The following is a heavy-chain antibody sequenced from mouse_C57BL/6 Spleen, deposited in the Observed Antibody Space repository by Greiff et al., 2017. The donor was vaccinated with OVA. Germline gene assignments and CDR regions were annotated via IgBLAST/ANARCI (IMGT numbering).Heavy chain of an antibody. J-gene: IGHJ1*03. D-gene: IGHD1-1*01. Sequence: QVQLQQPGAELVRPGSSVKLSCKASGYTFTSYWMHWVKQRPIQGLEWIGNIDPSDSETHYNQKFKDKATLTVDKSSSTAYMQLSSLTSEDSAIDYCAIYYGGSRWYFDVWGTGTTVTVSS. CDR2: IDPSDSET. CDR1: GYTFTSYW. CDR3: AIYYGGSRWYFDV. V-gene: IGHV1-52*01.